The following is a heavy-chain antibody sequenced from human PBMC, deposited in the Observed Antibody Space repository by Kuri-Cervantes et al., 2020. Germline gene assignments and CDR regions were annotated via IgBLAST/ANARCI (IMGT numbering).Heavy chain of an antibody. V-gene: IGHV5-51*01. D-gene: IGHD6-19*01. CDR2: IYPGNSDT. CDR1: GYSFTTYW. J-gene: IGHJ3*02. CDR3: ARHLIIGIAVAGAAFDI. Sequence: GESLKISCKGSGYSFTTYWIAWVRQMPGKGLEWMGIIYPGNSDTRYSPSFQGHVTISADKSITTAYLQWSSLKASDTAMYYCARHLIIGIAVAGAAFDIWGQGTMVTVSS.